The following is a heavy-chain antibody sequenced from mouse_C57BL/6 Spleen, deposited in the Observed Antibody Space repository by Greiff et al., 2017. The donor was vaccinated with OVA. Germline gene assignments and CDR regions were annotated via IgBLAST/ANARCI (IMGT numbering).Heavy chain of an antibody. V-gene: IGHV5-16*01. CDR3: ARPFFYYGTDYYAMDY. CDR1: GFTFSDYY. CDR2: INYDGSST. J-gene: IGHJ4*01. D-gene: IGHD2-1*01. Sequence: EVQLVESEGGLVQPGSSMKLSCTASGFTFSDYYMAWVRQVPEKGLEWVANINYDGSSTYYLDSLKSRFIISRDNAKNILYLQMSSLKSEDTATYYCARPFFYYGTDYYAMDYWGQRTSVTVSS.